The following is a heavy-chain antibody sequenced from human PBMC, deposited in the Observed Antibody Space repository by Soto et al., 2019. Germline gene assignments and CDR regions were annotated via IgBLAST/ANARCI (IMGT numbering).Heavy chain of an antibody. J-gene: IGHJ4*01. CDR1: GFTFSNAW. CDR2: IKSNTDGGTT. Sequence: GGSLRLSCAASGFTFSNAWINWVRQAPGKGLEWVGRIKSNTDGGTTDYAAPVKGRFAISRDDSRNMVYFQMNSLKIEDTAVYYCTTYAHCTMNTVRFDDWGLGPRVTVSS. CDR3: TTYAHCTMNTVRFDD. D-gene: IGHD2-8*01. V-gene: IGHV3-15*07.